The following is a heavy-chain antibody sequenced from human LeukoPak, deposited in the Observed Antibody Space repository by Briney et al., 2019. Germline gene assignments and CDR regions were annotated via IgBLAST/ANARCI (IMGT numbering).Heavy chain of an antibody. CDR2: IRYDGSNK. V-gene: IGHV3-30*02. J-gene: IGHJ3*02. D-gene: IGHD3-22*01. CDR3: ANDAGTITLIDDDAFDI. CDR1: GFTFSSYG. Sequence: PGGSLRLSCAASGFTFSSYGMHWVRQAPGKGLEWVAFIRYDGSNKYYADSMKGRFTISRDNSKNTLYLQMNILRAEDTAVYYCANDAGTITLIDDDAFDIWGQGTMVTVSS.